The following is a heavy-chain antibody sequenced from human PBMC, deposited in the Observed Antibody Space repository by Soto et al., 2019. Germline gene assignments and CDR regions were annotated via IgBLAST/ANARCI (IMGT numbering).Heavy chain of an antibody. CDR1: GFTFSTYW. CDR3: VCGGNFFIC. V-gene: IGHV3-7*01. CDR2: MDQDGSET. Sequence: EVQLVESGGGLVQPGGSLRLSCAASGFTFSTYWMTWVRQPPGKGLEWVANMDQDGSETYYVDSVRGRFTVSRDNAKNSLYLQMSSLRVEDTAVSYCVCGGNFFICWGQGTLVTDSP. D-gene: IGHD3-16*01. J-gene: IGHJ4*02.